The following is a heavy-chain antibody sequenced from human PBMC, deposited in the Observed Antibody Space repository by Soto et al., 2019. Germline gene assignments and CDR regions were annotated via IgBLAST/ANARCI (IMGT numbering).Heavy chain of an antibody. V-gene: IGHV3-43D*04. D-gene: IGHD3-3*01. Sequence: QPGGSLRLSCAASGFPYDDYAMHWVRQAPGKGLEWVSLISWDGSSPYYTDSVKGRFTIPRDNSKNSLYLQMNSLRAEDTALYYCARGGVDIYSGVEEWGPGTTVTVSS. CDR3: ARGGVDIYSGVEE. CDR1: GFPYDDYA. CDR2: ISWDGSSP. J-gene: IGHJ6*02.